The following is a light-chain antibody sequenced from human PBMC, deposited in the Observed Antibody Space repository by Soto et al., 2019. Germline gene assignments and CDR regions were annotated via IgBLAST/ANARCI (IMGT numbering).Light chain of an antibody. CDR1: QSVSSSY. CDR2: GAS. V-gene: IGKV3-20*01. J-gene: IGKJ2*01. Sequence: EIVLTQSPGTLSLSPGERATLSCRASQSVSSSYLAWYQQKPGQAPRLLIYGASSRATGIPDRFSGSGSGTDFTLTISRLEPEDFAVYYCQQYRNSRYTFGQGTKLEIK. CDR3: QQYRNSRYT.